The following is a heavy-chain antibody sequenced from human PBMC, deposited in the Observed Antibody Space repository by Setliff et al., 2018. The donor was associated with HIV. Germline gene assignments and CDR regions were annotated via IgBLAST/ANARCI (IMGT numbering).Heavy chain of an antibody. J-gene: IGHJ4*02. Sequence: SSETLSLTCSVSGGSISDNKYYWSWIRQPPGKGLEWTGSIYHTGKTYYNSALKNRLTISVDTSKNQFSLKLTSVTPADTAVYYCARRSGAAVFYYFDYWGQGTLVTVSS. CDR2: IYHTGKT. D-gene: IGHD6-13*01. CDR3: ARRSGAAVFYYFDY. V-gene: IGHV4-39*07. CDR1: GGSISDNKYY.